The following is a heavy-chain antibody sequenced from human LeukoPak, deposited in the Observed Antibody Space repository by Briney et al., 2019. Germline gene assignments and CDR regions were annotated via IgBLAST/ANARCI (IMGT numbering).Heavy chain of an antibody. Sequence: ASVKVSCKAFGYTFIGYYMHWVRQAPGQGLQWMGWMNPNSGVTNYAQKFQGRVTMTRDTSISTAYMELSGLSYDDTAVYYCASDFMVRGVTTPDYWGQGTLVTVSS. CDR2: MNPNSGVT. CDR3: ASDFMVRGVTTPDY. V-gene: IGHV1-2*02. J-gene: IGHJ4*02. D-gene: IGHD3-10*01. CDR1: GYTFIGYY.